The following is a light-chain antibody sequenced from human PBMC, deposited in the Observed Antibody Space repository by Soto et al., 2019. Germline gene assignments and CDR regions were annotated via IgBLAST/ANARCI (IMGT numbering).Light chain of an antibody. J-gene: IGLJ1*01. CDR1: ISDVGGYNY. V-gene: IGLV2-14*01. Sequence: QSVLTQPASVSGSPGQSITISCTGTISDVGGYNYVSCYQQHPGKAPKFMIYDVSNRPSGVSNRFSGSKSGNTASLTISGLQAEDEADYYCCSYTTSNTRQIVFGTGTKLTVL. CDR2: DVS. CDR3: CSYTTSNTRQIV.